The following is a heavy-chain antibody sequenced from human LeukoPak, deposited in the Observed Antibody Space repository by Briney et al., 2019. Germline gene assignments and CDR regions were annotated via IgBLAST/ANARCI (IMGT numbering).Heavy chain of an antibody. CDR1: GFIFSTYS. CDR3: AREYSGYVPDY. Sequence: PGGSLRLSCAASGFIFSTYSMNWFRQAPGKGPEWVSSISGTSSHIYYADSVKGRFTVSRDNARNSLYLQMNSLRVEDTAVYYCAREYSGYVPDYWGQGTLVTVSS. CDR2: ISGTSSHI. D-gene: IGHD5-12*01. V-gene: IGHV3-21*01. J-gene: IGHJ4*02.